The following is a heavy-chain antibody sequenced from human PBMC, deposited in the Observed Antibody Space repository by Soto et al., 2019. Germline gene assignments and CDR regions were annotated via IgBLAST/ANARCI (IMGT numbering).Heavy chain of an antibody. J-gene: IGHJ4*02. D-gene: IGHD2-2*01. CDR1: GGTFSSYT. CDR2: IIPILGIA. Sequence: QVQLVQSGAEVKKPGSSVKVSCKASGGTFSSYTISWVRQAPGQGLEWMGRIIPILGIANYAQKFQGRVTITADQSTSTADMELSSLRSEDTAVYYCARDLRSTNLGGFDYWGQGTLFTVSS. CDR3: ARDLRSTNLGGFDY. V-gene: IGHV1-69*08.